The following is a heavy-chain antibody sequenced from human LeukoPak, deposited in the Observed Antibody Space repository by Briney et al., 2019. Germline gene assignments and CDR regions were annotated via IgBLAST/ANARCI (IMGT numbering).Heavy chain of an antibody. J-gene: IGHJ4*02. Sequence: ASVKVSYKASGYTFSAYGITWVRQAPGQGLEWMAWSSGTGYNMEYAQKFQGRVTMTTDTSTSTAYLELRSLRSDDTAVYYCARSRCSDSTSCYYFFFFDSWGQGSLVTVSS. CDR1: GYTFSAYG. V-gene: IGHV1-18*01. D-gene: IGHD2-2*01. CDR2: SSGTGYNM. CDR3: ARSRCSDSTSCYYFFFFDS.